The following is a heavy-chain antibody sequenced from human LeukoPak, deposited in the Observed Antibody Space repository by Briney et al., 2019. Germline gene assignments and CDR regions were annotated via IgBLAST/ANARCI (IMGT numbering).Heavy chain of an antibody. CDR3: AKDPSAYCGGDCFRADY. V-gene: IGHV3-9*01. D-gene: IGHD2-21*02. CDR2: ISWSGSSI. J-gene: IGHJ4*02. Sequence: PGRSLRLSCTAPGFTFDDCAMHWVRQAPGKGLEWVSGISWSGSSIGYADSVKGRFTISRDNAKNSLYLQMNSLRTEDTAFYYCAKDPSAYCGGDCFRADYWGQGTLVTVSS. CDR1: GFTFDDCA.